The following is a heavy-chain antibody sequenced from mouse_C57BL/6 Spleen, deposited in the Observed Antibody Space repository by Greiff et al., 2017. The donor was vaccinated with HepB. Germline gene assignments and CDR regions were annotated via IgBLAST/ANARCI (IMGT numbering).Heavy chain of an antibody. CDR3: ARTVYYAMDY. J-gene: IGHJ4*01. CDR1: GYTFTSYW. CDR2: IYPGSGST. Sequence: QVQLQQPGAELVKPGASVKMSCKASGYTFTSYWITWVKQRPGQGLEWIGDIYPGSGSTNYNEKFKSKATLTLDTSSSTAYMQLSSLTSEDSAVYYCARTVYYAMDYWGQGTSVTVSS. V-gene: IGHV1-55*01.